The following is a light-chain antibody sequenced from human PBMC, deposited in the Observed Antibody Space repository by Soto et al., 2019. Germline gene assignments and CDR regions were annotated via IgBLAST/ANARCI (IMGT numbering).Light chain of an antibody. CDR1: QNIRRN. Sequence: EIVMTQSPATLSVSPGERGTLSCRASQNIRRNLAWYQQKPGQAPRLLIYHASTRATGIPARFTGGGSGTEFTLTISSLQSEDVATYYCQKYNSAPLFGGGTKVDIK. J-gene: IGKJ4*01. CDR2: HAS. CDR3: QKYNSAPL. V-gene: IGKV3-15*01.